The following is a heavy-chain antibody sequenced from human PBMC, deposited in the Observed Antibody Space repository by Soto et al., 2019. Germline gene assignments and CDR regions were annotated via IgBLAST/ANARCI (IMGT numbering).Heavy chain of an antibody. CDR1: GFTFSSYG. V-gene: IGHV3-23*01. D-gene: IGHD1-7*01. CDR3: AKDRRAGGNYGFYSDF. J-gene: IGHJ4*02. Sequence: EMQLLESGGGLVQPGGSLRLSCAVSGFTFSSYGMTWVRQAPGKGLEWISFSSATGSGTYYADSVKGRFTISRDNSKNTLYLQKTSLRADDPAVYYCAKDRRAGGNYGFYSDFWGQGALVIVP. CDR2: SSATGSGT.